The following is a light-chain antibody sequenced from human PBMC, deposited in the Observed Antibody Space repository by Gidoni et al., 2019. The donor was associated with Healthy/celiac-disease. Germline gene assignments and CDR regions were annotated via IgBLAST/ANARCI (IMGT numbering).Light chain of an antibody. CDR3: AAWDDSLNGFVV. Sequence: QSVLTQPPSASGTPGQRVTISCSGRSSNIGSNTVNWYQQLPGTAPKLLIYSNNQRPSGVPDRFSGSKSGTSAFLAISGLQSEDEADYYCAAWDDSLNGFVVFGGGTKLTVL. V-gene: IGLV1-44*01. CDR2: SNN. J-gene: IGLJ2*01. CDR1: SSNIGSNT.